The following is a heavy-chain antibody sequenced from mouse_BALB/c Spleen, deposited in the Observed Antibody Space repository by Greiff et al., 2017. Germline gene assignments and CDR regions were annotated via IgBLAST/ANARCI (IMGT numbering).Heavy chain of an antibody. D-gene: IGHD2-4*01. J-gene: IGHJ4*01. V-gene: IGHV2-6-2*01. Sequence: VKVVESGPDLVAPSQSLSITCTVSGFSLTSYGVHWVRQPPGKGLEWLVVIWSDGSTTYNSALKSRLSISKDNSKSQVFLKMNSLQTDDTAMYYCARYDYDVYYAMDYWGQGTSVTVSS. CDR2: IWSDGST. CDR1: GFSLTSYG. CDR3: ARYDYDVYYAMDY.